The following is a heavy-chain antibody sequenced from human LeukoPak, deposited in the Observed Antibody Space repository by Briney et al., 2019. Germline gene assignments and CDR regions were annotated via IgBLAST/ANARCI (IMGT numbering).Heavy chain of an antibody. CDR2: ISGYNGNT. D-gene: IGHD3-9*01. CDR3: ARAGKGDILTGYYFFDY. V-gene: IGHV1-18*01. J-gene: IGHJ4*02. CDR1: GYTFTNFG. Sequence: ASVKVSCKASGYTFTNFGISWVRQAPGQGLEWMGWISGYNGNTNYAQKLQGRVTMTTDTSTSTAYMELRSLTSDDTAVYYCARAGKGDILTGYYFFDYWGQGTLVTVSS.